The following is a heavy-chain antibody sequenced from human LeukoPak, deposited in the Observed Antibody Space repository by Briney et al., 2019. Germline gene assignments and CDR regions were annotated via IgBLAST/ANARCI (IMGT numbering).Heavy chain of an antibody. CDR2: ISSRSRTI. CDR3: ARGRQRGSASGSGSSSS. CDR1: GFNFSAYS. J-gene: IGHJ4*02. Sequence: GGSLRVSCRASGFNFSAYSMNWVRQAPGKGLEWVSYISSRSRTIYYADSVKGRFIISRDNAKNSLDLQMSSLRAEDTAFYYCARGRQRGSASGSGSSSSWGKGTLVTVSS. D-gene: IGHD3-10*01. V-gene: IGHV3-48*01.